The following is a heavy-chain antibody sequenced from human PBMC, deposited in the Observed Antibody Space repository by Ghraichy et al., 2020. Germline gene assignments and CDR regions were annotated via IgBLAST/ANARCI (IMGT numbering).Heavy chain of an antibody. V-gene: IGHV3-23*01. J-gene: IGHJ4*02. CDR2: IGGNGADT. D-gene: IGHD1-26*01. Sequence: GGSLRLSCVASGFTFYTYGMSWVRQAPGEGLEWVSSIGGNGADTYYADSVKGRFTISRDNSKNTLNLEMNRLRAEDTAVYYCAKRSYSGTFYFDYWGQGTLVTFSS. CDR1: GFTFYTYG. CDR3: AKRSYSGTFYFDY.